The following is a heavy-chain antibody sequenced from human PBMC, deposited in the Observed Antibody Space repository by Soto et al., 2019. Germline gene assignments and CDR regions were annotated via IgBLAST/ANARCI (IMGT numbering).Heavy chain of an antibody. CDR3: AKATIRFLDTYGMDV. J-gene: IGHJ6*02. CDR1: GFTFSSYA. D-gene: IGHD3-3*01. CDR2: ISGSGAST. Sequence: EVQLLESGGGLAQPGGSLRLSCAASGFTFSSYAMSWVRQGPGKGLEWVSAISGSGASTFYTDSVKGRFTVSRDNSKNTLYLQMNSLRAEDTAVYYCAKATIRFLDTYGMDVWGQGTTDAVSS. V-gene: IGHV3-23*01.